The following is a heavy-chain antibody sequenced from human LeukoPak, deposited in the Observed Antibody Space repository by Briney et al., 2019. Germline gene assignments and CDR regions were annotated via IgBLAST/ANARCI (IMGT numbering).Heavy chain of an antibody. CDR1: GYTFTGYY. D-gene: IGHD5-18*01. Sequence: ASVKVSCKASGYTFTGYYMHWVRQAPGQGLEWMGWINPNSGGTNYAQKFQGRVTMTRDTSISKAYMELSRLRSDDTALYYCARGSIQLWLLEYWGQGTLVTVSS. CDR2: INPNSGGT. J-gene: IGHJ4*02. V-gene: IGHV1-2*02. CDR3: ARGSIQLWLLEY.